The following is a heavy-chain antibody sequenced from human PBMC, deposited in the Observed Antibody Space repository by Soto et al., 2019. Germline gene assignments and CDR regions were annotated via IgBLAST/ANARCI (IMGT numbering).Heavy chain of an antibody. D-gene: IGHD3-10*01. CDR3: ATGGSKRVRGAIVEVFHLEF. V-gene: IGHV3-53*02. Sequence: ELQLVESGGGLIRAGGSLRLSCVASGLTVTRNYMTWVRLAPGKGLECVSVIHTGGATHYTDSVKGRFTVSRDESKNALVLQMNSLKVEDTAVYYCATGGSKRVRGAIVEVFHLEFWGRGTVVTVSS. CDR2: IHTGGAT. CDR1: GLTVTRNY. J-gene: IGHJ4*02.